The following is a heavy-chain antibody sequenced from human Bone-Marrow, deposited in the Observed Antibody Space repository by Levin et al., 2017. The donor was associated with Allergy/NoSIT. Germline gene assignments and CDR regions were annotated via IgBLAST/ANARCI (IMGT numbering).Heavy chain of an antibody. CDR2: IRNNI. V-gene: IGHV3-21*01. CDR1: GFSFSSYS. J-gene: IGHJ4*02. D-gene: IGHD4-23*01. Sequence: PGGSLRLSCTASGFSFSSYSMNWVRQAPGKGLEWVASIRNNIYYADSVKGRFAISRDNAKNSLYLQMNSLRAQDTAVYYCARDGGQWGNSANTHFDLWGQGTLVTVSS. CDR3: ARDGGQWGNSANTHFDL.